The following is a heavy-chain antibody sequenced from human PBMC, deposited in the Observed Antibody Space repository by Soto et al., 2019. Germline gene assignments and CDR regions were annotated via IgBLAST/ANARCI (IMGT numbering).Heavy chain of an antibody. CDR1: GGSISSGGYS. CDR2: IYHSGST. D-gene: IGHD5-18*01. CDR3: ARGGGAMGTGNWFDP. J-gene: IGHJ5*02. Sequence: SETLSLTCAVSGGSISSGGYSWSWIRQPPGKGLGWIGYIYHSGSTYYNPSLKSRVTISVDRSKNQFSLKLSSVTAADTAVYYCARGGGAMGTGNWFDPWGQGTLVTVSS. V-gene: IGHV4-30-2*01.